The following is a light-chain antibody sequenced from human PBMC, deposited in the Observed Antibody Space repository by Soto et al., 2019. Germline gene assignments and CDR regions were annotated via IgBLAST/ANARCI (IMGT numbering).Light chain of an antibody. J-gene: IGKJ5*01. CDR3: QQYSSTLRT. Sequence: IQKPHSPSFLSASVGDRVTITCRASQGISSNLAWYQQKPGKAPKLLIYAASTLQSGVPSRFSGSGSGTDFTLTICSLQAEDVAVYYCQQYSSTLRTFGDVTRLEI. V-gene: IGKV1-9*01. CDR2: AAS. CDR1: QGISSN.